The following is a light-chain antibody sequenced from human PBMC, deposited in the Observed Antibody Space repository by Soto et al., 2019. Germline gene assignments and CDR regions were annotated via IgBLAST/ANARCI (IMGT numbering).Light chain of an antibody. Sequence: DIQMTQSPSSLSVSVGDRVTITCQASQDISNFLNWYQQKPGKAPKLLINDASNLETGVPSRFSGSGSGTDFTFTISSLQPEDFATYYCQQYDNLPLIFGQGTRLEIK. J-gene: IGKJ5*01. CDR2: DAS. V-gene: IGKV1-33*01. CDR1: QDISNF. CDR3: QQYDNLPLI.